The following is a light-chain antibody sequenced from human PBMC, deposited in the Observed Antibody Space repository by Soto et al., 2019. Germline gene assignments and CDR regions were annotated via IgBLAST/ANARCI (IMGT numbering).Light chain of an antibody. CDR3: SSYTSSSTLV. Sequence: QSVLTQPASVSGSPGQSITISCTGTSSGVGGYNYVSWYQQHPGKAPKLVIYEVSNRPSGVSNRFSGSKSGNTASLTISGLQAEDEADYYCSSYTSSSTLVFGTGTKVTVL. CDR1: SSGVGGYNY. CDR2: EVS. V-gene: IGLV2-14*01. J-gene: IGLJ1*01.